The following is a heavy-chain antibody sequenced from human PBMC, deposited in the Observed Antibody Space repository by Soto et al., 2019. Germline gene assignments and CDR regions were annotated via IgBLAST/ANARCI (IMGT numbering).Heavy chain of an antibody. D-gene: IGHD1-7*01. CDR3: ARDLRNAPINWNYEGWFDP. Sequence: EVQLVESGGGLVQPGGSLRLSCVASGFTFSSYSMNWVRQAPGKGLEWVSYISSSSSTIYYADSVKGRFTISRDNAKNSLYLQMNSLRDEDTAVYYCARDLRNAPINWNYEGWFDPWGQGTLVTVSS. V-gene: IGHV3-48*02. J-gene: IGHJ5*02. CDR1: GFTFSSYS. CDR2: ISSSSSTI.